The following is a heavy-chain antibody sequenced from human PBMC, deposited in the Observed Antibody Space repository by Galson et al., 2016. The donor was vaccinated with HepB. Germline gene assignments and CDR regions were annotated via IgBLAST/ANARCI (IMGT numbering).Heavy chain of an antibody. Sequence: LRHRHPVAGFSFSNSGLSCVPHTPGRGPERVSGIPRSRDATHYADFVKRRFTISRDNSKKTLYLSMNNLTAGDTAIYHCGKHGGFDYWGQGALVTVSS. CDR2: IPRSRDAT. CDR1: GFSFSNSG. CDR3: GKHGGFDY. D-gene: IGHD3-16*01. V-gene: IGHV3-23*01. J-gene: IGHJ4*02.